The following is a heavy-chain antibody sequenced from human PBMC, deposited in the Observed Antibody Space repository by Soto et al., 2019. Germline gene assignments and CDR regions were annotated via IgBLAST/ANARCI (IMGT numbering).Heavy chain of an antibody. Sequence: PGGSLRLSCAASGFTFSSNSFNWVRQAPGKGLEWLSYISSSGSIIYYADSVRGRFTVSRDTSRNSLDLQMNSLRAEDTAIYYCARGRPIDYWGQGTQVTVSS. J-gene: IGHJ4*02. CDR3: ARGRPIDY. V-gene: IGHV3-48*01. CDR2: ISSSGSII. CDR1: GFTFSSNS.